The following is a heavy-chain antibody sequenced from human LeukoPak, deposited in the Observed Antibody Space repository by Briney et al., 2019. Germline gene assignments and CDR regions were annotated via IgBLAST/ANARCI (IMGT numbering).Heavy chain of an antibody. D-gene: IGHD2/OR15-2a*01. V-gene: IGHV1-8*03. CDR3: ARARYCIGTTCPAGYYGMDV. J-gene: IGHJ6*02. Sequence: ASVKVSCKASGYTFTSYDINWVRQATGQGLEWMGWMNPNSGNTGYAQKFQGRVTITRNTSISTAYMELSSLRSEDTAVYYCARARYCIGTTCPAGYYGMDVWGQGTTVTVSS. CDR1: GYTFTSYD. CDR2: MNPNSGNT.